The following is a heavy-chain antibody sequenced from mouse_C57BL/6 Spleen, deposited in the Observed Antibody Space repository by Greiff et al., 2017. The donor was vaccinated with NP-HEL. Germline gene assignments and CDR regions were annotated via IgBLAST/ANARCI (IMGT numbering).Heavy chain of an antibody. CDR3: ERHEDQAIYYYGSNWFAY. J-gene: IGHJ3*01. CDR1: GYTFTEYT. CDR2: FYPGSGSI. D-gene: IGHD1-1*01. V-gene: IGHV1-62-2*01. Sequence: VQLQESGAELVKPGASVKLSCKASGYTFTEYTIHWVKQRSGQGLEWIGWFYPGSGSIKYNEKFKDKATFTADKSASTVYMELSRLTSEDSAVYFCERHEDQAIYYYGSNWFAYWGQGTLVTVSA.